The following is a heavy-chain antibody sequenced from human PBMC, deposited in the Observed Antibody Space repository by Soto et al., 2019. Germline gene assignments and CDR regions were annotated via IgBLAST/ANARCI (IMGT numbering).Heavy chain of an antibody. CDR2: IYYSGST. V-gene: IGHV4-59*11. Sequence: PSETLSLTCSVSGVSISSHYWSWIRQPPGKGLEWIGYIYYSGSTSYNPSLKSRVTISLDAPKNQSSLKLSSVTAADSAIYYRARDYCPWNSGTGGQGTLVTVSS. CDR3: ARDYCPWNSGT. D-gene: IGHD1-7*01. J-gene: IGHJ4*02. CDR1: GVSISSHY.